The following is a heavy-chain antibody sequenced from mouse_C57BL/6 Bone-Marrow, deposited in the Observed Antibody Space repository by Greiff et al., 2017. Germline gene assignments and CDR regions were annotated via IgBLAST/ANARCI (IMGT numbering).Heavy chain of an antibody. CDR1: GFTFSDYY. V-gene: IGHV5-16*01. D-gene: IGHD4-1*01. CDR2: INYDGSST. Sequence: VQLKESEGGLVQPGSSMKLSCTASGFTFSDYYMAWVRQVPEKGLEWVANINYDGSSTYYLDSLKSRFIISRDNAKNILYLQMSSLKSEATDTYACASANWDGGDSAMDYWGQGTSVTVSS. CDR3: ASANWDGGDSAMDY. J-gene: IGHJ4*01.